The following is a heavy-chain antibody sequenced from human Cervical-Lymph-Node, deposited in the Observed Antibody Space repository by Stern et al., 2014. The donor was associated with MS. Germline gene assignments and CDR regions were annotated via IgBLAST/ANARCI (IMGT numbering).Heavy chain of an antibody. V-gene: IGHV1-2*06. CDR1: GYTFNVYY. Sequence: QVQLVQSGAEVMQPGASVKVSCKASGYTFNVYYIHWVRQAPGQGLEWMGRINPNSGATNHAQKFQGRVTMTRETSISTAYMELSRLRSDDTAMYYCARDGEPYYYGAGTYVDYYYGMDVWGQGTTVTVSS. D-gene: IGHD3-10*01. CDR3: ARDGEPYYYGAGTYVDYYYGMDV. J-gene: IGHJ6*02. CDR2: INPNSGAT.